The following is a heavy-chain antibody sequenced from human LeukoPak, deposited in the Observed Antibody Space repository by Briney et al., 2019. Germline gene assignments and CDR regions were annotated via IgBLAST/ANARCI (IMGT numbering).Heavy chain of an antibody. CDR1: GGSISSYY. J-gene: IGHJ3*02. CDR2: IYYSGST. V-gene: IGHV4-59*12. Sequence: SETLSLTCTVSGGSISSYYWSWIRQPPGKGLEWIGYIYYSGSTNYNPSLKSRVTISVDTSKNQFSLKLSSVTAADTAVYYCARDSIAARVSAFDIWGQGTMVTVSS. D-gene: IGHD6-6*01. CDR3: ARDSIAARVSAFDI.